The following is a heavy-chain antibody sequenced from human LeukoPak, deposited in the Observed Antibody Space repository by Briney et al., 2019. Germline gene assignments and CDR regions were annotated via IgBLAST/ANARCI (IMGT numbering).Heavy chain of an antibody. CDR2: IYHSGST. J-gene: IGHJ1*01. V-gene: IGHV4-4*02. CDR3: ARGSNVVAYCGGDCSEYFQH. CDR1: GGSISSSNW. D-gene: IGHD2-21*02. Sequence: PSETLSLTCTVSGGSISSSNWWSWVRQPPGKGLEWIGEIYHSGSTNYNPSLKSRVTISVDKSKNQFSLKLSSVTAADTAVYYCARGSNVVAYCGGDCSEYFQHWGQGTLVTVSS.